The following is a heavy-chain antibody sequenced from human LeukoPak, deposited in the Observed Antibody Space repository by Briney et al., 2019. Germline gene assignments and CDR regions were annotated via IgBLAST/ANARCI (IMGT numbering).Heavy chain of an antibody. CDR3: ARDNQFSSDSSGYINWFDP. Sequence: SETLSLTCTVSGGSISSYYWNWIRQPPGKGLEWIGYIFYSGITNYNPSLKSRVTISVDTSKNQFSLKLSSVTAADTAVYYCARDNQFSSDSSGYINWFDPWGQGTLVTVSS. CDR2: IFYSGIT. V-gene: IGHV4-59*01. J-gene: IGHJ5*02. D-gene: IGHD3-22*01. CDR1: GGSISSYY.